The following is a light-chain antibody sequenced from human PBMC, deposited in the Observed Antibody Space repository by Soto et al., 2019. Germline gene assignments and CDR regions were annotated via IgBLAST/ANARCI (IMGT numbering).Light chain of an antibody. J-gene: IGKJ5*01. CDR2: DAS. CDR3: QQFNSYPIT. V-gene: IGKV1-13*02. CDR1: QGISSA. Sequence: AIQLTQSPSSLSASVGDRVTITCRASQGISSALAWYQQKPGKAPKVLIYDASSLESGVPSRFSGSGSGTDFTPTISRLQPEDFATYYCQQFNSYPITFGQGTRLEIK.